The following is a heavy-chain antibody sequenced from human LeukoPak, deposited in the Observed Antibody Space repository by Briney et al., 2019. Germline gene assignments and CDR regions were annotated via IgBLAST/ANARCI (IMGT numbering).Heavy chain of an antibody. CDR1: GGSISYQY. Sequence: SETLSLTCTVPGGSISYQYWAWIRQPPGKRLEWIGYSYYSGSTTYSPSLKSRVTISVDTSNNLFSLELRSVSAADTAAYYCARGRGDYKSPNWFDSWGQGILVTVSS. CDR2: SYYSGST. J-gene: IGHJ5*01. D-gene: IGHD4-17*01. CDR3: ARGRGDYKSPNWFDS. V-gene: IGHV4-59*11.